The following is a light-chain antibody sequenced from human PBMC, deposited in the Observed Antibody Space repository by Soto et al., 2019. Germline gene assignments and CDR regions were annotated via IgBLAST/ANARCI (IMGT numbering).Light chain of an antibody. J-gene: IGLJ1*01. CDR1: SSDFGGYNY. V-gene: IGLV2-11*01. CDR3: CSYAGTFYV. CDR2: DVS. Sequence: QSALTQPRSVSGSPGQSVTISCTGTSSDFGGYNYVSGYQHHPGKAPKLMIYDVSERPSGVPDRFSGSKSGNTASLTISGLQAEDEADYYCCSYAGTFYVFGTGTKVTVL.